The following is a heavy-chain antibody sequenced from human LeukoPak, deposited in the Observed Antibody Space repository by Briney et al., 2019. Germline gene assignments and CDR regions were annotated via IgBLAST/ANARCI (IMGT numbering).Heavy chain of an antibody. V-gene: IGHV4-38-2*02. CDR2: IYHSGRT. J-gene: IGHJ6*03. D-gene: IGHD5-12*01. CDR1: GYSISSGYY. Sequence: SETLSLTCTVSGYSISSGYYWGWIRQPPGKGLEWIGSIYHSGRTFYNPSLKSRVTISVDTSKNQFSLKLSSVTAADTAVYYCASTPYSGYDLSVYYYYYMDVWGKGTTVTISS. CDR3: ASTPYSGYDLSVYYYYYMDV.